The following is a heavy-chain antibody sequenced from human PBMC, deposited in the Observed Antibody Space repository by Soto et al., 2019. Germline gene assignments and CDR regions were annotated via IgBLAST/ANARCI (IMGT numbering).Heavy chain of an antibody. CDR3: ARESEDLTSNFDY. V-gene: IGHV3-21*06. J-gene: IGHJ4*02. CDR1: GFTFTRYS. CDR2: ISSTTNYI. Sequence: PGGSLRLSCAVSGFTFTRYSRNWVCQAPGKGLERVSSISSTTNYIYYGDSMKGRFTISRDNAKNSLYLEMNSLRAEDTAAYYCARESEDLTSNFDYWGQGTLVTVS.